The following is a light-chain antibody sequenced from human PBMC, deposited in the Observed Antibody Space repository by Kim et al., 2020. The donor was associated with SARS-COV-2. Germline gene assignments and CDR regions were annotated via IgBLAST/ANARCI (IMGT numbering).Light chain of an antibody. J-gene: IGKJ2*01. CDR1: QTIRTDF. CDR3: QRYGGTTPYT. V-gene: IGKV3-20*01. CDR2: HAS. Sequence: PWDWATLSCRASQTIRTDFLAWYLHKPGQAPRLLIYHASVRASDIPVRFSGSGSATDFTLTINRLEPEDFAVYDCQRYGGTTPYTFGQGTKLEIK.